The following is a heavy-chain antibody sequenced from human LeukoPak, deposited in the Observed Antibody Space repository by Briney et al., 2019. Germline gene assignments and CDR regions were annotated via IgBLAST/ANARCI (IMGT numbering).Heavy chain of an antibody. J-gene: IGHJ4*02. CDR1: GGSISSYY. D-gene: IGHD3-10*01. V-gene: IGHV4-59*04. CDR2: IYYSGST. CDR3: ARPYGSGSYFDY. Sequence: SETLSLTCTVSGGSISSYYWSWIRQPPGKGLEWIGYIYYSGSTYYNPSLKSRVTISVDTSNNQFSLKLSSVTAADTAVYYCARPYGSGSYFDYWGQGTLVTVSS.